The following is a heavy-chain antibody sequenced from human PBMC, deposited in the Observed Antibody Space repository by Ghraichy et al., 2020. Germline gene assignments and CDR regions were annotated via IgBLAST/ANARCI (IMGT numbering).Heavy chain of an antibody. CDR3: ARGHVSHYNTKNFDY. J-gene: IGHJ4*02. V-gene: IGHV4-34*01. CDR2: INHSGST. D-gene: IGHD3-3*01. Sequence: SETLSLTCAVYGGSFSGYYWSWIRQPPGKGLEWIGEINHSGSTNYNPSLKSRVTISVDTSKNQFSLKLSSVTAADTAVYYCARGHVSHYNTKNFDYWGQGTLVTVSS. CDR1: GGSFSGYY.